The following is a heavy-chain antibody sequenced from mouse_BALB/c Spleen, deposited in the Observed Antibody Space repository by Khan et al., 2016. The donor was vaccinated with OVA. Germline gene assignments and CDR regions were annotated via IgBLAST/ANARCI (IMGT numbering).Heavy chain of an antibody. CDR2: ISYSGST. D-gene: IGHD1-2*01. CDR3: ARTARIKY. V-gene: IGHV3-2*02. J-gene: IGHJ2*01. CDR1: AYSITSGYG. Sequence: EVQLQESGPGLVKPSQSLSLTCTVTAYSITSGYGWNWIRQFPGNKLEWMGYISYSGSTNYNPSFKSRISITRDTSKNQFFLQLNSVTTEDTATYYSARTARIKYWGQGTTLTVSS.